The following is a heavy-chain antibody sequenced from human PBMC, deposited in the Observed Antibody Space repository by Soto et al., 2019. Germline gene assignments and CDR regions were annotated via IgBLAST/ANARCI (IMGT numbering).Heavy chain of an antibody. CDR1: GFTFSSYA. CDR3: ARGHLLNKWELQFGSICYYGMDV. J-gene: IGHJ6*02. CDR2: ISYDGSNK. V-gene: IGHV3-30-3*01. Sequence: TGGSLRLSCAASGFTFSSYAMHWVRQAPGKGLEWVAVISYDGSNKYYADSVKGRFTISRDNSKNTLYLQMNSLRAEDTAVYYCARGHLLNKWELQFGSICYYGMDVWGQGTTVTVSS. D-gene: IGHD1-26*01.